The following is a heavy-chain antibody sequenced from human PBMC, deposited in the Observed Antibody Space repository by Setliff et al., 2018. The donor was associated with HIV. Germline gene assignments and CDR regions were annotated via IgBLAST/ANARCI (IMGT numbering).Heavy chain of an antibody. CDR2: IYTTGIT. V-gene: IGHV4-39*07. D-gene: IGHD5-12*01. Sequence: PSETLSLTCTVSGGSISSSSYYWGWIRQPPGKGLEWIGRIYTTGITNYIPSLKSRVTISLDTSKNQFSLNLGSVTAADTAIYYCARDWGYIAATPDYWGQGTRVTVSS. CDR3: ARDWGYIAATPDY. CDR1: GGSISSSSYY. J-gene: IGHJ4*02.